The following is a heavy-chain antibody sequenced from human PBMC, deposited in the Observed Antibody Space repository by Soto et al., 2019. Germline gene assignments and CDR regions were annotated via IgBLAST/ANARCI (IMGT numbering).Heavy chain of an antibody. D-gene: IGHD6-19*01. J-gene: IGHJ6*02. CDR3: ARVVAVAGTRGYYYYYYGMDV. CDR1: VDSVSRNSSA. CDR2: TYYRSKWYN. V-gene: IGHV6-1*01. Sequence: SQTLSLPCVFSVDSVSRNSSAWNWIRQSPSRGLEWLGRTYYRSKWYNDYAVSVKSRITINPDTSKNQFSLQLNSVTPEDTAVYYCARVVAVAGTRGYYYYYYGMDVWGQGTTVTVSS.